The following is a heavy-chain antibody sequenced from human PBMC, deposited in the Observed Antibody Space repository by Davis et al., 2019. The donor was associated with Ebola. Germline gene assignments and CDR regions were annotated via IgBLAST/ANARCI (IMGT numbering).Heavy chain of an antibody. Sequence: GESLKISCAASGFTFSSYGMHWVRQAPGKGLVWVSRINSDGSSTSYADSVKGRFTISRDNAKNTLYLQMNSLRAEDTAVYYCATSIAAAGTRPNWYFDLWGRGTLVTVSS. D-gene: IGHD6-13*01. V-gene: IGHV3-74*01. J-gene: IGHJ2*01. CDR3: ATSIAAAGTRPNWYFDL. CDR1: GFTFSSYG. CDR2: INSDGSST.